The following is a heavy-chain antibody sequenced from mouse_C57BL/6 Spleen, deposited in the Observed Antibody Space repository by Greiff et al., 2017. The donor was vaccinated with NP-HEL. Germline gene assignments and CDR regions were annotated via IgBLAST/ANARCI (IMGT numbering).Heavy chain of an antibody. CDR1: GFTFSSYA. CDR2: ISSGGDYI. J-gene: IGHJ2*01. V-gene: IGHV5-9-1*02. Sequence: EVNVVESGEGLVKPGGSLKLSCAASGFTFSSYAMSWVRQTPEKRLEWVAYISSGGDYIYYADTVKGRFTISRDNARNTLYLQMSSLKSEDTAMYYCTRDGENDYDEGNFDYWGQGTTLTVSS. CDR3: TRDGENDYDEGNFDY. D-gene: IGHD2-4*01.